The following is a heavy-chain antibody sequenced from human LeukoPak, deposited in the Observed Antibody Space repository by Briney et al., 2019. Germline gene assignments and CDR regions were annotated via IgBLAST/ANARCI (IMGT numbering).Heavy chain of an antibody. CDR2: IYYSGNT. D-gene: IGHD2-2*01. CDR3: ARDLGYCSSTSCYNWFGP. Sequence: PSETLSLTCTVSGGSISSYYWSWIRQPPGKGLEWIGYIYYSGNTNYNPSLKSRVTMSVDTSKNQFSLKLSSVTAADTAVYYCARDLGYCSSTSCYNWFGPWGQGSLSPSPQ. V-gene: IGHV4-59*01. J-gene: IGHJ5*02. CDR1: GGSISSYY.